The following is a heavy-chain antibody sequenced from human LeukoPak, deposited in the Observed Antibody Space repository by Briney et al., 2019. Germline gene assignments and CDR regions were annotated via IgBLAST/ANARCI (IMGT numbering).Heavy chain of an antibody. CDR1: GYTFTGHY. CDR3: ARDLGWSSSH. Sequence: ASVKVSCKASGYTFTGHYMNWVRLAPGQGLEWMGWINPTGGTTYTQKFQDRVTMTRDTSINTAYMELSGLRSDDTAVYYCARDLGWSSSHWGQGTLVTVST. D-gene: IGHD6-6*01. CDR2: INPTGGT. V-gene: IGHV1-2*02. J-gene: IGHJ4*02.